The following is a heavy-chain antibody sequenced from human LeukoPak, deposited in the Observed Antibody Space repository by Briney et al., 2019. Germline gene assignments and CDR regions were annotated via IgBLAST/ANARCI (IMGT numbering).Heavy chain of an antibody. CDR3: ARGVRYSSSSRFDY. V-gene: IGHV1-18*01. D-gene: IGHD6-6*01. Sequence: ASVKVSCKASGYTFTSYSINWVRQAPGQGLEWMGWISAYNGNTNYAQKLQGRVTMTTDTSTSTAYMELRSLRSDDTAVYYCARGVRYSSSSRFDYWGQGTLVTVSS. CDR2: ISAYNGNT. CDR1: GYTFTSYS. J-gene: IGHJ4*02.